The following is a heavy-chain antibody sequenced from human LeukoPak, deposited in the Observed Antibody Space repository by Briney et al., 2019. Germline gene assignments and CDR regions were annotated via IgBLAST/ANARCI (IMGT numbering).Heavy chain of an antibody. CDR2: ASGSGGTT. CDR1: GFTFSSYA. Sequence: PGGSLRLSCAASGFTFSSYAMSWVRQAPGKGLEWVSAASGSGGTTHYADSAKGRFTISRDNSKNTLYLQMNSLRAEDTAVYYCAKLGGVWFGELDYWGQGTLVSVSS. CDR3: AKLGGVWFGELDY. V-gene: IGHV3-23*01. D-gene: IGHD3-10*01. J-gene: IGHJ4*02.